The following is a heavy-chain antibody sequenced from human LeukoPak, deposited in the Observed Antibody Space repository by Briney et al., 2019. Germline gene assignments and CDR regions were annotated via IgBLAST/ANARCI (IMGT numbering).Heavy chain of an antibody. CDR2: ISSSSSTI. Sequence: PGGSLRLSCAASGFTFSIYSMNWVRQAPGKGLEWVSYISSSSSTIYYADSVKGRFTISRDNAKNSLYLQMNSLRAEDTAVYYCARRGRDNYYYYVDVWGKGTTVTVSS. V-gene: IGHV3-48*01. CDR1: GFTFSIYS. CDR3: ARRGRDNYYYYVDV. D-gene: IGHD2-21*02. J-gene: IGHJ6*03.